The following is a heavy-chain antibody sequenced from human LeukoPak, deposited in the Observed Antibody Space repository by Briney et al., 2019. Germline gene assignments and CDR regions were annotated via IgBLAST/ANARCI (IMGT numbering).Heavy chain of an antibody. CDR1: GFTFSSYW. CDR2: ISGSGGST. D-gene: IGHD3-9*01. V-gene: IGHV3-23*01. J-gene: IGHJ3*02. Sequence: GGSLRLSCAASGFTFSSYWMSWVRQAPGKGLEWVSAISGSGGSTYYADSVKGRFTISRDNSKNTLYLQMNSLRAEDTAVYYCARASGYDILTGYYCDAFDIWGQGTMVTVSS. CDR3: ARASGYDILTGYYCDAFDI.